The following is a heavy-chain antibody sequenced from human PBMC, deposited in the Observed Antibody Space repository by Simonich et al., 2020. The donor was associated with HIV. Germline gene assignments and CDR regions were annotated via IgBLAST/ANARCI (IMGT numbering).Heavy chain of an antibody. Sequence: QLQLQESGPGLVKPSETLSLNCTVSGGSISSSSYHWGWIRQPPGKGLEWIGSIYYRGSTYYNPSLKSRVTISVDTSKNQFSLKLSSVTAADTAVYYCARHDSSGFDYWGQGTLVTVSS. CDR1: GGSISSSSYH. J-gene: IGHJ4*02. CDR2: IYYRGST. CDR3: ARHDSSGFDY. D-gene: IGHD3-22*01. V-gene: IGHV4-39*01.